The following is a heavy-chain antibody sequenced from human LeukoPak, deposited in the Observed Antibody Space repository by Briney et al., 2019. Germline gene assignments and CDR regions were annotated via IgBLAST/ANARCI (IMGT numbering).Heavy chain of an antibody. D-gene: IGHD4-23*01. J-gene: IGHJ4*02. CDR2: INHSGST. V-gene: IGHV4-34*01. CDR1: GGSFSGYY. Sequence: SETLSLTYAVYGGSFSGYYWSWIRQPPGKGLEWIGEINHSGSTNYNPSPKSRVTISVDTSKNQFSLKLSSVTAADTAVYYCARAGGNSAFDYWGQGTLVTVSS. CDR3: ARAGGNSAFDY.